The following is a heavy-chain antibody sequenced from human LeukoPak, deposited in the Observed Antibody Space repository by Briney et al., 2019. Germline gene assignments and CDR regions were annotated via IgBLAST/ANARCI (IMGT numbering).Heavy chain of an antibody. CDR3: ARGDFCSKSNCYLRPMDV. Sequence: PSETLSLTCTVSGGSISDYYWDWIRQPPGKGLEWIGYIYYSGSTTYNPSLKSRVTMSVDTAKNQFSLKLRSVTAADTAVYYCARGDFCSKSNCYLRPMDVWGKGTTVTVSS. CDR2: IYYSGST. J-gene: IGHJ6*03. D-gene: IGHD3-3*01. V-gene: IGHV4-59*01. CDR1: GGSISDYY.